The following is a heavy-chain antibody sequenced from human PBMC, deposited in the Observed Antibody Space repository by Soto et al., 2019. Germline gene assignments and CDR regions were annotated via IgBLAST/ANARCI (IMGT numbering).Heavy chain of an antibody. CDR1: GFTFRIYN. V-gene: IGHV3-21*01. CDR3: VRDSTAP. J-gene: IGHJ1*01. Sequence: EVQLVDSGGGLVKPGGSLRLSCAASGFTFRIYNMNWVRQAPGKGLVWVSSISSDSSYINYADPVKGRFTISRDNARNSLFLQMNSLRVEDTDVYYCVRDSTAPWGQGTLVTVSS. CDR2: ISSDSSYI.